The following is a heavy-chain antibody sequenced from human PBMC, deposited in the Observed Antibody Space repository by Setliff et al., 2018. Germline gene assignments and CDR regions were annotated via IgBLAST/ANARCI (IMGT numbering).Heavy chain of an antibody. CDR2: IHYSENT. CDR1: GGSITSGRYY. V-gene: IGHV4-39*02. CDR3: ARSPSSGAYWNPRPFYSDY. Sequence: PSETLSLTCTVSGGSITSGRYYWGWIRQPPGQGLEWIASIHYSENTYYNPSLKTRVTISLDTSKNHFSLKLDSVTAADTALYYCARSPSSGAYWNPRPFYSDYWARGTLVTVSS. D-gene: IGHD1-26*01. J-gene: IGHJ4*02.